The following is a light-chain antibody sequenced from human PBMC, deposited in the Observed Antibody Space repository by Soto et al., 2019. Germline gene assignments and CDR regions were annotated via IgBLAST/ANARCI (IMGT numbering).Light chain of an antibody. CDR3: QQYGSSPLT. V-gene: IGKV3D-20*01. CDR2: DAS. CDR1: QSVSSNY. J-gene: IGKJ4*01. Sequence: PGERATLSCGASQSVSSNYIAWYQQKPGLAPRLLIYDASSRATGIPDRFSGSGSGADFTLTISRLEPEDSAVYYCQQYGSSPLTFGGGTTVEIK.